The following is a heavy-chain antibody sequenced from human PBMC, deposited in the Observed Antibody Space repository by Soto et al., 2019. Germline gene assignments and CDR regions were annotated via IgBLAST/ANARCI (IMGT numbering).Heavy chain of an antibody. Sequence: GASVKVSCKASGYTFTSYAMHWVRQAPGQRLEWMGWINAGNGNTKYSQKFQGRVTITRDTSASTAYMELSSLRSEDTAVYYCARSSPYSSSWRRFDYWGQGTLVTVSS. D-gene: IGHD6-13*01. CDR2: INAGNGNT. CDR3: ARSSPYSSSWRRFDY. CDR1: GYTFTSYA. J-gene: IGHJ4*02. V-gene: IGHV1-3*01.